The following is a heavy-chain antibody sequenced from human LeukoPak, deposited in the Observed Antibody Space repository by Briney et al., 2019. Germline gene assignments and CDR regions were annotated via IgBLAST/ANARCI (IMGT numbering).Heavy chain of an antibody. CDR3: ARDQGNDAFDI. CDR2: INPNSGAA. V-gene: IGHV1-2*06. CDR1: GYTFNTVRGYY. Sequence: ASVKVSCTASGYTFNTVRGYYMHWVRQAPGQGLEWVGRINPNSGAANSAQKFQDRVGMTRDTSISTVYMELSSLRSDDTAVYSCARDQGNDAFDIWGQGTMVTVS. J-gene: IGHJ3*02.